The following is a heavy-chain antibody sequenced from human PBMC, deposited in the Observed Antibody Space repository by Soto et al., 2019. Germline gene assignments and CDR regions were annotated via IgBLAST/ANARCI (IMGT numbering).Heavy chain of an antibody. CDR3: ARGPYDYIWGSYRLYYYYYYMDV. D-gene: IGHD3-16*02. J-gene: IGHJ6*03. Sequence: ASVKGSCKASGYTFTRYDINWVRQAPGQGLEWMGWMKPNSGNTGYAQKFQGRVTMTRNTSISTAYMELSSLRSEDTAVYYCARGPYDYIWGSYRLYYYYYYMDVWGKGTTVTVSS. CDR1: GYTFTRYD. V-gene: IGHV1-8*01. CDR2: MKPNSGNT.